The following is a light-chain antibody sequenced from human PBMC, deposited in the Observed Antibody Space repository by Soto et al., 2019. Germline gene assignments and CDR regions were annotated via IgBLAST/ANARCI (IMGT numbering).Light chain of an antibody. CDR3: QQLTDWPQKWT. CDR2: GAS. Sequence: EILLTQSPDTLSWSPGERATLSCGAGQSVSSDYLVWYQQKPGQAPRLLIYGASRRATGIPDRFSGGGSGTDFILTISSLEPEAFAVYYCQQLTDWPQKWTFGQGTQVDIK. J-gene: IGKJ1*01. CDR1: QSVSSDY. V-gene: IGKV3D-20*02.